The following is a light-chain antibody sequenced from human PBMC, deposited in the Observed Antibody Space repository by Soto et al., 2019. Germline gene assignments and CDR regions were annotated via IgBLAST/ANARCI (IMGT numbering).Light chain of an antibody. V-gene: IGKV1-9*01. J-gene: IGKJ4*01. CDR3: QQVNNYPLT. CDR1: QGISTF. CDR2: DAS. Sequence: DIQLTQSPSFLSASVGDRVTITCRASQGISTFLAWYQQHPGTVPKRLIYDASNLQSGVPSRFSGSGSGTEFTLTISSLQPEDFATYYCQQVNNYPLTFGGGTKVEIK.